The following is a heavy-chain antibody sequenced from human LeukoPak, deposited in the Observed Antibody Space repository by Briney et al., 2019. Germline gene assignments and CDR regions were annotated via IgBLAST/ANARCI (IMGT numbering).Heavy chain of an antibody. J-gene: IGHJ4*02. D-gene: IGHD1-26*01. Sequence: GESLKISCKGSGYSLMYDWIGWVRQMPGKGLEWMGIIYVGDSDTRYSPSFQGQVIISADKSISTAFLQWSSLKASDTAMYYCARPGAIVETTPTYFDYWGQGTLVTVSS. V-gene: IGHV5-51*01. CDR1: GYSLMYDW. CDR2: IYVGDSDT. CDR3: ARPGAIVETTPTYFDY.